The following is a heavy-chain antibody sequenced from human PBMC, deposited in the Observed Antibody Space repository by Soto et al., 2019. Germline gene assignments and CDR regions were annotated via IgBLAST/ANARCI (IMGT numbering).Heavy chain of an antibody. Sequence: LRLSCAASGFTFSNAWMSWVRQAPGKGLEWVGRTRNKANSHTTEYAASVKGRFTISRDDSKNSLYLQMNSLKVEDTAVYYCARATTVTDYWGQGALVTVSS. CDR2: TRNKANSHTT. V-gene: IGHV3-72*01. D-gene: IGHD4-17*01. J-gene: IGHJ4*02. CDR1: GFTFSNAW. CDR3: ARATTVTDY.